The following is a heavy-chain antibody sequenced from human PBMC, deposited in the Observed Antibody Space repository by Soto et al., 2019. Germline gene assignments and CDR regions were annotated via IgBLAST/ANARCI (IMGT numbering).Heavy chain of an antibody. CDR2: IKQDGSEK. CDR3: VRQARTYNDYGDFDY. D-gene: IGHD4-17*01. J-gene: IGHJ4*02. Sequence: LKLSCAASGFTFSSYWMTWVRQAPGKGLEWVADIKQDGSEKYYVDSVKGRFTISRDNAKNSLYLQMNSLRAEDTAVYYCVRQARTYNDYGDFDYWGQGTLVTVSS. V-gene: IGHV3-7*05. CDR1: GFTFSSYW.